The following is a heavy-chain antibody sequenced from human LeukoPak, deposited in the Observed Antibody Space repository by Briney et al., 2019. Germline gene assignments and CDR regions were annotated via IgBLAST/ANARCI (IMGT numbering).Heavy chain of an antibody. V-gene: IGHV4-4*09. CDR2: IYTTGDT. CDR3: ARATPVGGVRFDY. J-gene: IGHJ4*02. Sequence: PSETLSLTCTVSGVSISSYYWSWIRQPPGKGLEWIGSIYTTGDTRYNPSLKSRVTISVDTSKNQFSLKLSSVTAADTAGYYCARATPVGGVRFDYWGQGTLVTVSS. CDR1: GVSISSYY. D-gene: IGHD3-16*01.